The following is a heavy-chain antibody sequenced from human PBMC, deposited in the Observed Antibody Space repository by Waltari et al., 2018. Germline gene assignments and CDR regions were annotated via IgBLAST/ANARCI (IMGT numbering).Heavy chain of an antibody. CDR2: INHSGST. V-gene: IGHV4-34*01. CDR1: GGSFSGYY. D-gene: IGHD6-13*01. CDR3: ARGYRGIRLYYYYMDV. Sequence: QVQLQQWCAGLLKPSETLSLTFAVYGGSFSGYYLSWILQPPGNGLEWIGEINHSGSTNYNPSLKSRVTISVDTSKNQFSLKLSSVTAADTAVYYCARGYRGIRLYYYYMDVWGKGTTVTVSS. J-gene: IGHJ6*03.